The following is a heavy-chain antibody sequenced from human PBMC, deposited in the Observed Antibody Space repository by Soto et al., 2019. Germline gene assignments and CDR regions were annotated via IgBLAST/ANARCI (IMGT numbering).Heavy chain of an antibody. D-gene: IGHD1-26*01. CDR1: GYNFTTFW. J-gene: IGHJ3*02. Sequence: PGESLKISCKGSGYNFTTFWIAWVRQMPGKGLECMGIIYPGDSDTRYSPSFPGQVTISADKSISTAYLQWSSLKASDTAMYYCAGLPGGSHYSIGAFDIWGQGTMVTVSS. CDR2: IYPGDSDT. CDR3: AGLPGGSHYSIGAFDI. V-gene: IGHV5-51*01.